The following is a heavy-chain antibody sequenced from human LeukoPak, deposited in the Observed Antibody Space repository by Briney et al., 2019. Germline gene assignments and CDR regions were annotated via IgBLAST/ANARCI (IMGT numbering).Heavy chain of an antibody. V-gene: IGHV3-33*01. CDR3: ARDPYSITRYYFDY. CDR1: GFTFSSYG. D-gene: IGHD2-21*01. CDR2: IWYDGSNK. Sequence: GGSLRLSCAASGFTFSSYGMHWVRQAPGKGLEWVAVIWYDGSNKYYADSVKGRFTISRDNSKNTLYLQMNSLRAEDTAVYYCARDPYSITRYYFDYWGQGTLVTVSS. J-gene: IGHJ4*02.